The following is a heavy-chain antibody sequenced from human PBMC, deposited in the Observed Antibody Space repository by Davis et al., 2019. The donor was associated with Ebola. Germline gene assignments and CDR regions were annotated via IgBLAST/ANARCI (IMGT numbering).Heavy chain of an antibody. D-gene: IGHD3-3*01. V-gene: IGHV1-2*06. CDR1: GYTFTGYY. CDR3: ARGPVKTILRYYYYYYGMDV. J-gene: IGHJ6*04. CDR2: INPNSGGT. Sequence: AASVKVSCKASGYTFTGYYMHWVRRAPGQGLEWMGRINPNSGGTNYAQKFQGRVTMTRDTSISTAYTELSRLRSDDTAVYYCARGPVKTILRYYYYYYGMDVWGKGTTVTVSS.